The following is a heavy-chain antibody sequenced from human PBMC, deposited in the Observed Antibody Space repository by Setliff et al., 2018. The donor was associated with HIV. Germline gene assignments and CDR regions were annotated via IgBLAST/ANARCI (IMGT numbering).Heavy chain of an antibody. J-gene: IGHJ4*02. CDR2: ISAYNGNT. CDR1: GYTFTSYG. V-gene: IGHV1-18*01. CDR3: ARSGPQTTWYFDRSGYSHNY. D-gene: IGHD3-22*01. Sequence: ASVKVSCKASGYTFTSYGISWVRQAPGQGLEWMGWISAYNGNTIYAQKVQGRVTMTTDTSTSTAYMEPRSLRSDDTAVYYCARSGPQTTWYFDRSGYSHNYWGQGTLVTVSS.